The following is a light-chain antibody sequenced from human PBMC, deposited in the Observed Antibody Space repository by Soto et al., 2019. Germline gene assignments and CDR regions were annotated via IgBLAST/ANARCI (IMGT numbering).Light chain of an antibody. Sequence: QSALTQPASVSGSPGQSITISCTGTSSDVGSYNLVSWYQQHPGKAPKLMIYEGSKRPSGVSNRFSGSKSGNTASLTISGLQAEDEADYYCCSYAGSSTVFGGGTQLT. V-gene: IGLV2-23*01. CDR3: CSYAGSSTV. CDR2: EGS. J-gene: IGLJ7*01. CDR1: SSDVGSYNL.